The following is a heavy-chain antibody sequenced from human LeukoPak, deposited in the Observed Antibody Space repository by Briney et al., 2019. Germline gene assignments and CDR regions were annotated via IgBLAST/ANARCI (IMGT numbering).Heavy chain of an antibody. CDR2: IYYSGST. D-gene: IGHD3-16*01. Sequence: SETLSLTCTVSGGSISSYYWSWIRQPPGKGLEWIGYIYYSGSTNYNPSLKSRVTISVDTSKNQFSLKLSSVTAADTAVYYCARELSAGGAHDAFDIWGQGTMVTVSS. J-gene: IGHJ3*02. CDR1: GGSISSYY. V-gene: IGHV4-59*12. CDR3: ARELSAGGAHDAFDI.